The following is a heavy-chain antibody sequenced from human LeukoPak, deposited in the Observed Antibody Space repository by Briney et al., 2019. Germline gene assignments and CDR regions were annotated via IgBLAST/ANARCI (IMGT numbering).Heavy chain of an antibody. Sequence: GGSLRLSCAASGFTFSSYNMNWVRQALGKGLEWVSSISSSSSYIYYADSVKGRFTISRDNAKNSLYLQMNSLRAEDTAVYNCARDAVVVVAASGPGYYFDYWGQGTLVTVSS. CDR2: ISSSSSYI. CDR3: ARDAVVVVAASGPGYYFDY. CDR1: GFTFSSYN. J-gene: IGHJ4*02. V-gene: IGHV3-21*01. D-gene: IGHD2-15*01.